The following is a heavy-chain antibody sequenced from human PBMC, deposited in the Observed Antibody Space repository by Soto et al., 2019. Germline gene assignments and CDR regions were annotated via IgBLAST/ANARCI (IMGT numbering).Heavy chain of an antibody. J-gene: IGHJ6*02. CDR1: GGSIDGYN. CDR2: VYYNGGS. D-gene: IGHD3-10*01. V-gene: IGHV4-59*08. CDR3: ARQGIGNLHGLVDV. Sequence: QVQLQESGPGLVKPSETLSLTCTVSGGSIDGYNCAWIRQPPGKALEWVGYVYYNGGSSYNPSLKSRFTSSMVTSKSQFSLQLRSVTAADTAVYYCARQGIGNLHGLVDVWGRGTTVTVSS.